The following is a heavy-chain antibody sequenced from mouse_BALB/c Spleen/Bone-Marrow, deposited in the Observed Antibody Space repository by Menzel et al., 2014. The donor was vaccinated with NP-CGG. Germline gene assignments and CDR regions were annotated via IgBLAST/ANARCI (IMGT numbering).Heavy chain of an antibody. CDR3: ARGGDRYDDWFAY. CDR1: GYTFTSYY. J-gene: IGHJ3*01. Sequence: QVQLQQSGAELVKPGASVKLSCKASGYTFTSYYTYWVKQRPGQGLEWIGGINPSNGGTNFNEKFKSKATLTVDNSSSTAYMELRSLTSEDSAVYYCARGGDRYDDWFAYWGQGTLVTVSA. D-gene: IGHD2-14*01. CDR2: INPSNGGT. V-gene: IGHV1-53*01.